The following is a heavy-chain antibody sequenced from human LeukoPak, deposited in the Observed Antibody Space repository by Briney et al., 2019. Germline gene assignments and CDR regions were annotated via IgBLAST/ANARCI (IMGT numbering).Heavy chain of an antibody. D-gene: IGHD2-2*01. CDR1: GGSISSGGYY. CDR3: ARAVVPAASYFDY. J-gene: IGHJ4*02. CDR2: IYYSGST. Sequence: SQTLSLTCTVSGGSISSGGYYWSWIRQHPGKGLEWIGYIYYSGSTNYNPSLKSRVTISVDTSKNQFSLKLSSVTAADTAVYYCARAVVPAASYFDYWGQGTLVTVSS. V-gene: IGHV4-61*08.